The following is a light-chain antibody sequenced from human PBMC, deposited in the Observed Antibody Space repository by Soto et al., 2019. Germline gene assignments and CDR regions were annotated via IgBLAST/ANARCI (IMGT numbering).Light chain of an antibody. CDR1: QSVSSK. CDR3: QQYNIWPRT. V-gene: IGKV3-15*01. Sequence: EIVMTQSPATLSVSPGERATLSCRASQSVSSKLVWYQQKPGQAPRVLMYGASTRAAGIPARFSGSGSGTEFTLTIRSLQSEDFAVYYCQQYNIWPRTFGPWTTVDIK. J-gene: IGKJ3*01. CDR2: GAS.